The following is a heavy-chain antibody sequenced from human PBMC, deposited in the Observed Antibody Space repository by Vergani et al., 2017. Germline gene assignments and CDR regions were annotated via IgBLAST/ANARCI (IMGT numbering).Heavy chain of an antibody. J-gene: IGHJ3*02. D-gene: IGHD3-3*01. Sequence: QVQLVESGGGVVQPGRSLRLSCAASGFTFSSYAMHWVRQAPGKGLEWVAVISYDGSNKYYADSVKGRFTISRDNSKNTLYLQMNSLRAEDTAVYYCASTGITIFGAANGAFDIWGQGTMVTVSS. CDR1: GFTFSSYA. CDR2: ISYDGSNK. CDR3: ASTGITIFGAANGAFDI. V-gene: IGHV3-30-3*01.